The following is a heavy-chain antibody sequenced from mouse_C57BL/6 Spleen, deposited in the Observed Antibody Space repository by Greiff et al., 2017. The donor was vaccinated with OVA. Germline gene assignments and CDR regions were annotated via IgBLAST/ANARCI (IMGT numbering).Heavy chain of an antibody. V-gene: IGHV3-6*01. Sequence: EVQLQESGPGLVKPSQSLSLTCSVTGYSITSGYYWNWLRQFPGNKLEWMGYISYDGSNNYNPSLKNRISITRATSKNQFFLKLNSVTTEDTATYYCARERVYYGSSYVEYFDYWGQGTTLTVSS. CDR3: ARERVYYGSSYVEYFDY. D-gene: IGHD1-1*01. CDR1: GYSITSGYY. CDR2: ISYDGSN. J-gene: IGHJ2*01.